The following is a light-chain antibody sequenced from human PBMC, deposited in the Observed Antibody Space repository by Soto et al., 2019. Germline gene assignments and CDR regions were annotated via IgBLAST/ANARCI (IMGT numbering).Light chain of an antibody. CDR1: QSVATN. CDR3: QHHNFCPS. V-gene: IGKV3-15*01. J-gene: IGKJ2*01. CDR2: SAS. Sequence: IVMTQSPATLSVSPGERATLSCRASQSVATNLAWYQQKPGQAPRLLIHSASTRATGVPARFSRSGSGTDFTLTLSSLQSEDFAVSYCQHHNFCPSFGQRTNLQIK.